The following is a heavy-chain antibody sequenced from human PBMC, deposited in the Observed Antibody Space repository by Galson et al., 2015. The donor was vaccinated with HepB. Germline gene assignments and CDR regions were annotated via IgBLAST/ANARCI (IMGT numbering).Heavy chain of an antibody. J-gene: IGHJ4*02. CDR1: GFTFSSYW. D-gene: IGHD3-22*01. Sequence: SLRLSCAASGFTFSSYWMSWVRQAPGKGLEWVANIKQDGSEKYYVDSVKGRFTIPRDNAKNSLYLQMNSLRAEDTAVYYCARDVSYYYDSSGRGLVDYWGQGTLVTVSS. V-gene: IGHV3-7*03. CDR3: ARDVSYYYDSSGRGLVDY. CDR2: IKQDGSEK.